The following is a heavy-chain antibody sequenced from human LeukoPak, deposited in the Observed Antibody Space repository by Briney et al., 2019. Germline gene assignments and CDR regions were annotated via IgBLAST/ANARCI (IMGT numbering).Heavy chain of an antibody. Sequence: SETLSLTCTVSGYSISSGFYWGWIRQPPGKGLECIGSIYHSGSTYYNPSLKSRVTISVDTSKNQFSLKLSSVTAADTAVYYCARGLLLWFGPGPDPRHMDVWGKGATVTVSS. CDR3: ARGLLLWFGPGPDPRHMDV. CDR1: GYSISSGFY. J-gene: IGHJ6*03. D-gene: IGHD3-10*01. CDR2: IYHSGST. V-gene: IGHV4-38-2*02.